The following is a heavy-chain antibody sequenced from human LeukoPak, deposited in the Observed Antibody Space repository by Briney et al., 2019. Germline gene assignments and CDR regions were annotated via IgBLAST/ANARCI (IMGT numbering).Heavy chain of an antibody. CDR2: LHPVFGPI. V-gene: IGHV1-69*05. CDR3: ATNPMTGYHLGDHFYFYMAV. CDR1: GVTFSSYA. Sequence: SVKVSCKASGVTFSSYAISWVRQAPGQGLEWIGGLHPVFGPINSAQKFQDRVTLTKDDSTTTAYMELRSLRSEDTAVYYCATNPMTGYHLGDHFYFYMAVWGKGTTVTVS. D-gene: IGHD1-20*01. J-gene: IGHJ6*03.